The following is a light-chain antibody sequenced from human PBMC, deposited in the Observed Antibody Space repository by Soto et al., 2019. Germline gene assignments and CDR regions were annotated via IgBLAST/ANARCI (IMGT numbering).Light chain of an antibody. CDR1: QSISSW. V-gene: IGKV1-5*03. CDR3: QQYKSYPLT. J-gene: IGKJ4*01. Sequence: DIQMTQSPSTLSASVGDRVTIICRASQSISSWLAWYQQKPGKAPNLLIYKASTLESGVPSRFSGSGSGTEFTLTISSVQPDDFATYYCQQYKSYPLTFGGGTKVDIK. CDR2: KAS.